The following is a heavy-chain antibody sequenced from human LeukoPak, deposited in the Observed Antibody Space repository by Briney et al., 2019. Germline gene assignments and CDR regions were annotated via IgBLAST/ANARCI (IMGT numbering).Heavy chain of an antibody. D-gene: IGHD1-26*01. CDR1: GFTFSSYD. Sequence: PGGSLRLSCAASGFTFSSYDMHWVRHATGKGLEWVSAISIAGDTYYPGSVKGRFTTSRENAKNSLYLQMNSLRADDTAVYYCARQKTPHGNFDYWGQGTLVTVSS. CDR2: ISIAGDT. CDR3: ARQKTPHGNFDY. J-gene: IGHJ4*02. V-gene: IGHV3-13*01.